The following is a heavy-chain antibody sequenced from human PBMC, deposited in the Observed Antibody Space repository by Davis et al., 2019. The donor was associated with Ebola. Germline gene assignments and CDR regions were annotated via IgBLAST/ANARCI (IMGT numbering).Heavy chain of an antibody. CDR3: TTVGGYSYGRRDY. CDR2: ISGSGGSA. CDR1: GFTFSTYT. J-gene: IGHJ4*02. Sequence: PGGSLRLSCEASGFTFSTYTMNWVRQAPGKGLEWVSSISGSGGSADYADSVKGRFTISRDNSKNTLYLQMNSLRAEDTAVYYCTTVGGYSYGRRDYWGQGTLVTVSS. D-gene: IGHD5-18*01. V-gene: IGHV3-23*01.